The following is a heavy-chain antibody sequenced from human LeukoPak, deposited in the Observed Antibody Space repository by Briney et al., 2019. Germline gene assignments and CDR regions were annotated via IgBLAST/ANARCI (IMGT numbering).Heavy chain of an antibody. J-gene: IGHJ3*01. CDR2: MYSGGST. Sequence: GGSLRLSCAASGFSVSSNYLSWVRQAPGKGLEWVSVMYSGGSTFYADSVKGRFTISRDNSKNTLNLQMNSLRAEDTDIYYCALHINGDYESRFDPWGQGTMVTVSS. CDR1: GFSVSSNY. D-gene: IGHD4-17*01. CDR3: ALHINGDYESRFDP. V-gene: IGHV3-53*01.